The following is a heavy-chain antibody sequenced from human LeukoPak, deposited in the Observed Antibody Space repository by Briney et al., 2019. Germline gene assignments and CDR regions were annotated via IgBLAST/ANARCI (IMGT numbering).Heavy chain of an antibody. J-gene: IGHJ4*02. CDR2: ISVGGRT. D-gene: IGHD2-21*02. CDR1: GFTFSSYA. V-gene: IGHV3-23*01. Sequence: GGSLRLSCAASGFTFSSYAMNWVRQAPGKGLEWVSSISVGGRTYYADSVKGRFTISRDISKNTLDLQMNSLRAEDTAVYYCAKDRKTAYGFDYWGQGTLVTVSS. CDR3: AKDRKTAYGFDY.